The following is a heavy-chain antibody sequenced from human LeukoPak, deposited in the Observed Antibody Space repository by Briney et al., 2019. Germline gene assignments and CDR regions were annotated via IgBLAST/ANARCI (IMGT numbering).Heavy chain of an antibody. V-gene: IGHV4-34*01. CDR1: GGSFSGYY. CDR3: ARKIVGATSSFDY. J-gene: IGHJ4*02. Sequence: PSETLSLTCAVYGGSFSGYYWSWIRQPPGKGLEWIGEINHSGSTNYNPSLKSRVTISVDTSKNQFSLELSSVAAADTAVYYCARKIVGATSSFDYWGQGTLVTVSS. D-gene: IGHD1-26*01. CDR2: INHSGST.